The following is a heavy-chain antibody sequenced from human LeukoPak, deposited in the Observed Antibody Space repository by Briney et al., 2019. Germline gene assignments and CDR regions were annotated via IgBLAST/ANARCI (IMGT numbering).Heavy chain of an antibody. J-gene: IGHJ5*02. CDR2: ISGSGGST. Sequence: PGESLRLSCAASGFTFSTYAMSWVRQAPGKGLEWVSLISGSGGSTYYADSVKGRFTISRDNSKNTLYLQMNSLRAEDTAVYYCAKDNYGTGRFNWFDPWGQGTLVTVSS. D-gene: IGHD3-10*01. CDR3: AKDNYGTGRFNWFDP. V-gene: IGHV3-23*01. CDR1: GFTFSTYA.